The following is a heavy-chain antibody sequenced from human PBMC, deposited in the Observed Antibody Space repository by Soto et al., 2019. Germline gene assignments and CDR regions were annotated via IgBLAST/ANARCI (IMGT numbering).Heavy chain of an antibody. Sequence: SETLSLTCAVYGGSLSGYYWSWIRQPPGKGLEWIGEINHSGRTNYNPSLKSRVTILVDTSKNQFSLKLSSVTAADTAVYYCAKAYSKVWFFSLDLWGQGTLVTVSS. CDR1: GGSLSGYY. V-gene: IGHV4-34*01. D-gene: IGHD2-21*01. CDR2: INHSGRT. J-gene: IGHJ5*02. CDR3: AKAYSKVWFFSLDL.